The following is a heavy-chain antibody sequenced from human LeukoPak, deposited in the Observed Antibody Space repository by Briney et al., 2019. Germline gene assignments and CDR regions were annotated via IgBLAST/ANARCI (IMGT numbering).Heavy chain of an antibody. V-gene: IGHV3-49*03. CDR3: TRTGDYYDSSTYYYGLDY. Sequence: GGSLRLSCTGSGFTFGDYVLSWFRQAPGKGLEWVGFIRSKPYGGTPEYAPSVKGRFTISRDDYKNIAYLQMNSLKTEDTAVFYCTRTGDYYDSSTYYYGLDYWGQGTLVTVSS. J-gene: IGHJ4*02. CDR2: IRSKPYGGTP. CDR1: GFTFGDYV. D-gene: IGHD3-22*01.